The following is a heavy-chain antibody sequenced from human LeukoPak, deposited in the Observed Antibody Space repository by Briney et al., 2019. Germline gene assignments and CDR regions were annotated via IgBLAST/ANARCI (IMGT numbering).Heavy chain of an antibody. CDR3: ATRTPRYCSGGSCKGDYYYYYYMDV. J-gene: IGHJ6*03. D-gene: IGHD2-15*01. CDR1: GGSISSYY. CDR2: IYYSGST. Sequence: SETLSLTCTVSGGSISSYYWSWIRQPPGKGLEWIGYIYYSGSTNYNPSLKSRVTISVDTSKNQFSLKLSSVTAADTAVYYCATRTPRYCSGGSCKGDYYYYYYMDVWGKGTTVTVSS. V-gene: IGHV4-59*01.